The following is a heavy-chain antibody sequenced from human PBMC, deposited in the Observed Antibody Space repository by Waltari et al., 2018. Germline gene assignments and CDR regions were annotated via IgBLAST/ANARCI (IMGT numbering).Heavy chain of an antibody. D-gene: IGHD6-19*01. Sequence: EVQLLESGGGLVQPGGSLRLSCAASGFIFSSSAMSWVGQPPGKGLEWVSSIRNSGSLTYNADSVKGRFTSSRDNSMNTLYLQMNSLRVEDTAVYYCAKIAVVGTWYFDLWGRGTLVTVSS. V-gene: IGHV3-23*01. CDR1: GFIFSSSA. CDR2: IRNSGSLT. CDR3: AKIAVVGTWYFDL. J-gene: IGHJ2*01.